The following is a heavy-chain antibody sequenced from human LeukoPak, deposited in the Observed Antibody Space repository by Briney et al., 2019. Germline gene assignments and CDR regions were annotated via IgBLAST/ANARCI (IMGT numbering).Heavy chain of an antibody. CDR3: AREYFYDSSGYSDAFDI. D-gene: IGHD3-22*01. V-gene: IGHV3-33*01. CDR2: IWYDGSYK. Sequence: GRSLRLSCSASGFAFSNYGVHWVRQARGKGLEGVAVIWYDGSYKYYADSVKGRFTISRDNSKNTLYLQMNSLRAEDTAVYYCAREYFYDSSGYSDAFDIWGQGTMVTVSS. J-gene: IGHJ3*02. CDR1: GFAFSNYG.